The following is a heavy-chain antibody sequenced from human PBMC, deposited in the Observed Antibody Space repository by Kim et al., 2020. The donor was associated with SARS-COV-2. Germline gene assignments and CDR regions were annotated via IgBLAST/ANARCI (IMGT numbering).Heavy chain of an antibody. CDR2: INPNSGDT. Sequence: ASVKVSCKASGYTFTGYNIDWVRQDPGQGLEWMGRINPNSGDTNYAQKFQGRVTMTRDTSISTAYMELSRLRSDDTAVYYCATFTSSSWDFDYWGQGTLVTVSS. V-gene: IGHV1-2*06. D-gene: IGHD6-6*01. CDR1: GYTFTGYN. J-gene: IGHJ4*02. CDR3: ATFTSSSWDFDY.